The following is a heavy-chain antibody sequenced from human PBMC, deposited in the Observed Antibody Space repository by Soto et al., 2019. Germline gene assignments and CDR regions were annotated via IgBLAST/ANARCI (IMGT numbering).Heavy chain of an antibody. V-gene: IGHV1-69*01. CDR1: GGTSNRFA. Sequence: QVQLVQSGTEVKKPGSSVRVSCKASGGTSNRFAFSWVRQAPGQGLEWMGGSIPIFGTANYAPRFQGRATITAEASTSTCYMELSGLSSHDTGAYYCATGRGSGGFDSWGQGTQVLVSS. CDR2: SIPIFGTA. CDR3: ATGRGSGGFDS. J-gene: IGHJ4*02. D-gene: IGHD3-16*01.